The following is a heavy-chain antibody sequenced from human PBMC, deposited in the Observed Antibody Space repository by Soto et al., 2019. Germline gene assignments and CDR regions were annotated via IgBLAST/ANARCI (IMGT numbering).Heavy chain of an antibody. CDR3: ARDRRLRFLEWSDDYYYYGMDV. CDR1: GGTFSSYA. Sequence: SVKVSCKASGGTFSSYAISWVRQAPGQGLERMGGIIPIFGTANYAQKIQGRVTITADESTSTAYMELSSLRSEDTAVYYCARDRRLRFLEWSDDYYYYGMDVWGQGTTVTDSS. J-gene: IGHJ6*02. CDR2: IIPIFGTA. D-gene: IGHD3-3*01. V-gene: IGHV1-69*13.